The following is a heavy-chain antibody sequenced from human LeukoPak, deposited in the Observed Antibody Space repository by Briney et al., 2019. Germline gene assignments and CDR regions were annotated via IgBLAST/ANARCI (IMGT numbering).Heavy chain of an antibody. CDR3: ARGVRDILSGYYTDYYFYYMDV. CDR2: IYSGGST. J-gene: IGHJ6*03. V-gene: IGHV3-66*01. CDR1: EFSVGSNY. D-gene: IGHD3-9*01. Sequence: GGSLRLSCAASEFSVGSNYMTWVRQAPGKGLEWVSLIYSGGSTYYADSVKGRFTISRDNSKNTLYLQMNSLRAEDTAVYYCARGVRDILSGYYTDYYFYYMDVWGKGTTVTVSS.